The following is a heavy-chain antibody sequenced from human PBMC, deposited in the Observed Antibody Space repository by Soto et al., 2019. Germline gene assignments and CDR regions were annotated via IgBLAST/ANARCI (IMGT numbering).Heavy chain of an antibody. CDR2: IYYSGST. CDR3: ARVTGGYCSGGSCSTYYYYGMDV. CDR1: GGSISSGDYY. V-gene: IGHV4-30-4*01. D-gene: IGHD2-15*01. J-gene: IGHJ6*02. Sequence: QVQLQESGPGLVKPSQTLSLTCTVSGGSISSGDYYWSWIRQPPGKGLEWIGYIYYSGSTYYNPSLKSRVTISVDTSKKQFSLKLSSVTAADTAVYYCARVTGGYCSGGSCSTYYYYGMDVWGQGTTVTVSS.